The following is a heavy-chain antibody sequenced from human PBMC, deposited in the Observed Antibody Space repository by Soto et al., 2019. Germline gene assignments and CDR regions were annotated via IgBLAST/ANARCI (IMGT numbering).Heavy chain of an antibody. V-gene: IGHV4-30-2*01. CDR2: ASHRGTA. J-gene: IGHJ4*02. Sequence: SETLSLTCAVSGGSIDSAAYSLSWIRQPPGKGLEWIGYASHRGTAYSIPSLNGRLTLSMDSSQTQFSLKLTSVTAADSAVYYCARIHWSQSSLDYWGRGILVTVSS. CDR1: GGSIDSAAYS. D-gene: IGHD6-19*01. CDR3: ARIHWSQSSLDY.